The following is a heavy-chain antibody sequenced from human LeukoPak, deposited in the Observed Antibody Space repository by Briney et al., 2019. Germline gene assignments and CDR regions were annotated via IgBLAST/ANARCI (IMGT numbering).Heavy chain of an antibody. V-gene: IGHV3-23*01. CDR1: GFTFSSYA. D-gene: IGHD1-26*01. Sequence: GGSLRLSCAASGFTFSSYAMSWVRQAPGKGLEWVSGISGSGESTYYADSVKGRFTISRDNSKKTLYLQMNSLRAEDTAVYYCAKDSKIVGPTFRSYHYMDVWGKGTTVTVSS. CDR2: ISGSGEST. CDR3: AKDSKIVGPTFRSYHYMDV. J-gene: IGHJ6*03.